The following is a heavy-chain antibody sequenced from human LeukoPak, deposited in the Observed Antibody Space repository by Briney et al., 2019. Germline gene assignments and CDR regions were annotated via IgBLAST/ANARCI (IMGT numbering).Heavy chain of an antibody. Sequence: ASVKVSCKASGYTFTSYDINWVRQATGQGLEWMGWMNPNSGNTGYAQKFQGRVTMTRNTSISTAYMELSSLRSEDTAVYYWARAGEKQLLLGDSFDIWGQGTMVTVSS. V-gene: IGHV1-8*01. CDR3: ARAGEKQLLLGDSFDI. D-gene: IGHD2-15*01. CDR1: GYTFTSYD. J-gene: IGHJ3*02. CDR2: MNPNSGNT.